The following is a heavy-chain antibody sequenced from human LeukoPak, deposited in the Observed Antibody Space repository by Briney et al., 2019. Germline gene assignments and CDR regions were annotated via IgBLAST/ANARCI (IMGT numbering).Heavy chain of an antibody. D-gene: IGHD3-3*01. CDR3: ARERGWLLFDTPRLNWFDP. CDR2: INHSGST. Sequence: SETLSLTCAVYGGSFSGYYWSWIRQPPGKGLEWIGEINHSGSTNYNPSLKSRVTISVDTSKNQFSLKLSSVTAADTAVYYCARERGWLLFDTPRLNWFDPWGQGTLVTVSS. CDR1: GGSFSGYY. J-gene: IGHJ5*02. V-gene: IGHV4-34*01.